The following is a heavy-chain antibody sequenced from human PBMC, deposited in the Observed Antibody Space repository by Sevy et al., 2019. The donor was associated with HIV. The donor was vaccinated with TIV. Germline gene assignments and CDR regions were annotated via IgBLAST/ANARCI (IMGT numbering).Heavy chain of an antibody. V-gene: IGHV3-9*01. D-gene: IGHD3-16*01. CDR3: AKDLAQGGTLNFYYYGMDF. CDR2: INWFGTII. CDR1: GFNFNDYA. Sequence: GGYLRLSCIASGFNFNDYAMHWVRQVPGKGLEWVSGINWFGTIIGYGDSVKGRFTTSRDNARKSVYLEMNSLSPEDTALYYCAKDLAQGGTLNFYYYGMDFWGQGTTVIVSS. J-gene: IGHJ6*02.